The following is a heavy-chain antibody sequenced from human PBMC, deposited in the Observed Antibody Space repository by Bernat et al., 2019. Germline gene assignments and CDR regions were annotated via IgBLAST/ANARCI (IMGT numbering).Heavy chain of an antibody. CDR2: ISYDGSNK. CDR3: AKEFRRFTMIVVVLDY. Sequence: VQLLESGGGLVQPGGSLRLSCAASGFTFSSYAMSWVRQAPGKGLEWVAVISYDGSNKYYADSVKGRFTISRDNSKNTLYLQMNSLRAEDTAVYYCAKEFRRFTMIVVVLDYWGQGTLVTVSS. J-gene: IGHJ4*02. D-gene: IGHD3-22*01. CDR1: GFTFSSYA. V-gene: IGHV3-30*18.